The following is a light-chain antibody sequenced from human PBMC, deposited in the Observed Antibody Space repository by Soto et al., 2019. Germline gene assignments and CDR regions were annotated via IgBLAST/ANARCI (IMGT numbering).Light chain of an antibody. CDR1: QNIYTY. CDR3: QQSYSTPRT. V-gene: IGKV1-39*01. Sequence: DIQMTQSPSSLSASVGDRVTITCRASQNIYTYLNWYQQKPGKAPKLLIYAASSLQSGVPSRFSGSGSGTDFTLTISSLRPEDFATYFCQQSYSTPRTFGQGTKVEIK. CDR2: AAS. J-gene: IGKJ1*01.